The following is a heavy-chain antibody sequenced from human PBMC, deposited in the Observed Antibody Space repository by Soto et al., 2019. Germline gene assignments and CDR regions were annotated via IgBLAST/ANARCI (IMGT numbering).Heavy chain of an antibody. CDR2: VYHTGRT. J-gene: IGHJ4*02. D-gene: IGHD3-16*01. V-gene: IGHV4-61*01. Sequence: QVQLQESGPGLVKPSETLSLTCTVSGGSFKSGSYYWSWIRQPPGKGLEWIGYVYHTGRTSYNPSLRGRVTISMDPSKKQFSLDVDSVTAADTAVYFWAREFAYFDSWGQGTLVTVSS. CDR3: AREFAYFDS. CDR1: GGSFKSGSYY.